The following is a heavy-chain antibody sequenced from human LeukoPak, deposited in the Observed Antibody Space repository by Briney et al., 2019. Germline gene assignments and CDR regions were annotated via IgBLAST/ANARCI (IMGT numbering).Heavy chain of an antibody. Sequence: GASVKVSCKASGGTFSSYAISWVRQAPGQGLEWMGWINPYSGDTNFAQKFQGRVTVTRDTSISTAYMELSRLKSDDTAVYYCARLVHSGVGEDDYWGQGTLVTVSS. J-gene: IGHJ4*02. D-gene: IGHD3-16*01. CDR2: INPYSGDT. CDR1: GGTFSSYA. CDR3: ARLVHSGVGEDDY. V-gene: IGHV1-2*02.